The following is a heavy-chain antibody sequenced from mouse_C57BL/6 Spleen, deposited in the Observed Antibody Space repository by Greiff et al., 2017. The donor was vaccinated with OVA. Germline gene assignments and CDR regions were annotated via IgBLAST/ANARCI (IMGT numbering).Heavy chain of an antibody. CDR3: ARRGSSYGYFDV. D-gene: IGHD1-1*01. J-gene: IGHJ1*03. Sequence: QVQLQQSGAELVRPGTSVKVSCKASGYAFTNYLLEWVKPRPGQGLEWIGVINPGSGGTKYNEKFKGKATLTADKSSSTAYMQLSSLTAEDSAVYFCARRGSSYGYFDVWGTGTTVTVSS. CDR2: INPGSGGT. V-gene: IGHV1-54*01. CDR1: GYAFTNYL.